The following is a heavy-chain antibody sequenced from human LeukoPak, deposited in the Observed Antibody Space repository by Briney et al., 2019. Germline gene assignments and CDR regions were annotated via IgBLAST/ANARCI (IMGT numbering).Heavy chain of an antibody. Sequence: GGSLRLSCAASGFTFSSYAMSWVRQAPGKGLDWVALIWDDGNNKYYADSVKGRFTISRDNSKNTLYLQMNSLRAEDTAVYYCARDNGEWRLNWFDHWGQGTLVTVSS. J-gene: IGHJ5*02. CDR3: ARDNGEWRLNWFDH. D-gene: IGHD2-8*01. CDR1: GFTFSSYA. CDR2: IWDDGNNK. V-gene: IGHV3-33*08.